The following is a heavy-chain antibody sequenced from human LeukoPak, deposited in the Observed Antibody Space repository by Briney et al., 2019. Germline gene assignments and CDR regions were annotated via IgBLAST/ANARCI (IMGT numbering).Heavy chain of an antibody. D-gene: IGHD2-2*01. CDR2: ISGSGGST. V-gene: IGHV3-23*01. Sequence: PGGSLRLSCAASGFTFSSYAMSWVRQAPGKGLEWVSAISGSGGSTYYADSVKGRFTISRDNSKNTLYLQMNSLRAEYTAVYYCAKDQLRIVVVPAATLNWGQGTLVTVSS. CDR1: GFTFSSYA. J-gene: IGHJ4*02. CDR3: AKDQLRIVVVPAATLN.